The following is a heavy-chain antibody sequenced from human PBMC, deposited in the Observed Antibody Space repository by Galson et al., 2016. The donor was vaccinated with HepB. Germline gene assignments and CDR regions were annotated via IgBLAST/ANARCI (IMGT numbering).Heavy chain of an antibody. J-gene: IGHJ6*03. Sequence: SLRLSCAASGFTVSSNYLSWVRQAPGKGQEWVSIVYSDGSTYYSDSVRGRFTISRDNSNNIVYLQMNSLSAEDTAVYFCAKNKATARVWGHYYYYMDVWGKGTTVTVSS. CDR1: GFTVSSNY. D-gene: IGHD3-16*01. CDR2: VYSDGST. CDR3: AKNKATARVWGHYYYYMDV. V-gene: IGHV3-53*01.